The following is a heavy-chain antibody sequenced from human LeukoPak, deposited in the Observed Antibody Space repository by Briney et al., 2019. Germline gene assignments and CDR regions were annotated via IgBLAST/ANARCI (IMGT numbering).Heavy chain of an antibody. CDR3: AREGDGYNSPDY. V-gene: IGHV1-69*05. Sequence: SVKVSCKASGGTFSSYAISWVRQAPGQGLEWMGGIIPIFGTANYAQKFQGRVTITTDESTSTAYMELSSLRSEDTAVYYCAREGDGYNSPDYWGQGTLVTVSS. D-gene: IGHD5-24*01. CDR2: IIPIFGTA. J-gene: IGHJ4*02. CDR1: GGTFSSYA.